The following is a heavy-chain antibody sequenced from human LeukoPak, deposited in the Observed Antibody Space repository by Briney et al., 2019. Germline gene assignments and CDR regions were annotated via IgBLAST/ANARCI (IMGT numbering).Heavy chain of an antibody. D-gene: IGHD4-17*01. CDR2: INWNGGST. V-gene: IGHV3-20*04. CDR3: ARDDYGDYSIWFDP. Sequence: GGSLRLSCAASGFTFDDYGMSWARQAPGKGLEWVSGINWNGGSTGYADSVKGRFTISRDNAKNSLYLQMNSLRAEDTALYYCARDDYGDYSIWFDPWGQGTLVTVSS. CDR1: GFTFDDYG. J-gene: IGHJ5*02.